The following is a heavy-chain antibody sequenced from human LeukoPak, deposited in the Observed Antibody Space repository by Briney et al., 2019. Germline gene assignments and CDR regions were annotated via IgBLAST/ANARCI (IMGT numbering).Heavy chain of an antibody. J-gene: IGHJ4*02. D-gene: IGHD3-22*01. CDR2: IRSKAYGGTT. CDR3: THALYTTYYYDSSGYYPPPDY. V-gene: IGHV3-49*04. Sequence: TGGSLRLSCTASGFNFGDYAMSWVRQAPGKGLEWVGVIRSKAYGGTTEYAASVKGRFTISRDDSKSIAPLQRNSLKTEDTAVYYCTHALYTTYYYDSSGYYPPPDYWAREPWSPSP. CDR1: GFNFGDYA.